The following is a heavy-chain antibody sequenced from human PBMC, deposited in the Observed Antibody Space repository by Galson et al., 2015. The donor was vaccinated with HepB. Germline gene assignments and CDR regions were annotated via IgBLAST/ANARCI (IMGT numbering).Heavy chain of an antibody. CDR1: GYTFSSYY. D-gene: IGHD3-22*01. CDR2: INPSGGST. Sequence: SVRVSCEASGYTFSSYYMHWVRQAPGQGLEWVAIINPSGGSTCYAQKFQGRVTMNRDTSTSTVYMELSSLKSEDTAVYYCARDWGYSYDSTKARLDAFDIWGQGTMVTVSS. CDR3: ARDWGYSYDSTKARLDAFDI. J-gene: IGHJ3*02. V-gene: IGHV1-46*01.